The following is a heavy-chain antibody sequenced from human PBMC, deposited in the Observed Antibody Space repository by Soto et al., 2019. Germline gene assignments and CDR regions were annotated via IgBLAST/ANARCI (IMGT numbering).Heavy chain of an antibody. J-gene: IGHJ6*02. CDR3: ASVGAVAGTNGVYYYGMDV. D-gene: IGHD6-19*01. Sequence: QVQLVQSGAEVKKPGSSVKVSCKASGGTFSSYAISWVRQAPGQGLEWMGGIIPIFGTANYAQKFQGRVTITAGEANSPAGMALRILGSEDTAVYYLASVGAVAGTNGVYYYGMDVWGQGTTVTVSS. V-gene: IGHV1-69*01. CDR2: IIPIFGTA. CDR1: GGTFSSYA.